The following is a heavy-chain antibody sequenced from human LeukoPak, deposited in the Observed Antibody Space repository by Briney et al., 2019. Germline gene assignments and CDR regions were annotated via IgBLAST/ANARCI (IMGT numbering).Heavy chain of an antibody. V-gene: IGHV1-46*01. Sequence: GASVKVSCKASGYTITSYYMHWVRQAPGQGLEWMGIINPSGGSTSYAQKFQGRVTMTRDTSTSTVYMELSSLRSEDTAVYYCARGRSITMIVVVPFDYWGQGTLVTVSS. CDR1: GYTITSYY. D-gene: IGHD3-22*01. CDR3: ARGRSITMIVVVPFDY. CDR2: INPSGGST. J-gene: IGHJ4*02.